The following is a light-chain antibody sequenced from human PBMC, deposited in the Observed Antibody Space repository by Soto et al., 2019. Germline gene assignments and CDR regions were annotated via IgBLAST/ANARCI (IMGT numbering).Light chain of an antibody. CDR2: DAS. CDR1: EDITNY. Sequence: IQLTQSPSSLSASVGDRVTVTCRASEDITNYLAWYQQKGGKAPKLLIYDASTLHSGVPSRFSGSGSGTDFTLTISGLHPEDFASYYWQQLTRYPSTFGGGTKVEIK. V-gene: IGKV1-9*01. J-gene: IGKJ4*01. CDR3: QQLTRYPST.